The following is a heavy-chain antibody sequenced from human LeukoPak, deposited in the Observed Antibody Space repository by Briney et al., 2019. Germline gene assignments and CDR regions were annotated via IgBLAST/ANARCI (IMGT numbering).Heavy chain of an antibody. Sequence: SETLSLTCTVSGGSISSYYWSWIRQPPGKGLEWIGYIYYSGSTNYNPSLKSRVTISVDTSKNQFSLKLSSVTAADTAVYYCARVDTAMVGYYYCYYYMDVWGKGTTVTVSS. CDR1: GGSISSYY. CDR3: ARVDTAMVGYYYCYYYMDV. CDR2: IYYSGST. J-gene: IGHJ6*03. D-gene: IGHD5-18*01. V-gene: IGHV4-59*01.